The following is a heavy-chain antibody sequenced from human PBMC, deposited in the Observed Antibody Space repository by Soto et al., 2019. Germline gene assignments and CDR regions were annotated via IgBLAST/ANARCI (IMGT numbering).Heavy chain of an antibody. J-gene: IGHJ3*01. CDR3: ATFPPEGRTATPRGDDAFDL. V-gene: IGHV4-34*01. Sequence: KASETLSLTCDVYGGSFSGYYWGWVRQAPGKGLEWIVDINLSGSPNYNPSLQSRVSVSLDSSKTHFSLKLSSATAADTAVYYCATFPPEGRTATPRGDDAFDLWGQGTLVTVS. D-gene: IGHD3-10*01. CDR2: INLSGSP. CDR1: GGSFSGYY.